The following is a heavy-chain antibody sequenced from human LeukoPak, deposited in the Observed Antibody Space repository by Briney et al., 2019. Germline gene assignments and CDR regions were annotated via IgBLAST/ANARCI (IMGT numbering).Heavy chain of an antibody. CDR2: IYYSGST. V-gene: IGHV4-59*01. CDR1: GGSISSYY. Sequence: PSETLSLTCTVPGGSISSYYWSWIRQPPGKGLEWIGYIYYSGSTNYNPSLKSRVTISVDTSKNQFSLKLSSVTAADTAVYYCARAEIQLPARYYGMDVWGQGTTVTVSS. J-gene: IGHJ6*02. D-gene: IGHD5-18*01. CDR3: ARAEIQLPARYYGMDV.